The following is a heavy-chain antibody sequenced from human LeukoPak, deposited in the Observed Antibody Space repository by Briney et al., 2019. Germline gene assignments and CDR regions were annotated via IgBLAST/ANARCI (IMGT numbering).Heavy chain of an antibody. J-gene: IGHJ1*01. CDR2: INPSGGGT. CDR1: GYTFTSYY. V-gene: IGHV1-46*01. CDR3: AREGYCSGSSCYSGAHFQH. D-gene: IGHD2-15*01. Sequence: ASVKVSCKASGYTFTSYYMHWVRQAPGQGLEWMEIINPSGGGTNYAQKFQGRVTMTRDMSTSTVYMELSSLRSEDTAVYYCAREGYCSGSSCYSGAHFQHWGQGTLVTVSS.